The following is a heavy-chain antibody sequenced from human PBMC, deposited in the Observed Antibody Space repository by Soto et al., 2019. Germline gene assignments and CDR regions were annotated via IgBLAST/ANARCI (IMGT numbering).Heavy chain of an antibody. CDR1: GFTFSSYG. D-gene: IGHD2-15*01. CDR2: IWYDGSNK. CDR3: AREGYSGYFDY. V-gene: IGHV3-33*01. Sequence: PGGSLRLSCAASGFTFSSYGMHWVRQAPGKGLEWVAVIWYDGSNKYYADSVKGRFTISRDNSKNTLYLQMNSLRAEDTAVYYCAREGYSGYFDYWGQGTLVTVSS. J-gene: IGHJ4*02.